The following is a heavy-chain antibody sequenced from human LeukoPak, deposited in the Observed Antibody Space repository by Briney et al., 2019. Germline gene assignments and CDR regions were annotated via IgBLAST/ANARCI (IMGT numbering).Heavy chain of an antibody. CDR3: AKGETDS. J-gene: IGHJ3*02. Sequence: ASVKVSCKASGYTFTGYYMHWVRQAPGQGLEWMGWINPNSGNTGYAQKFQGRVTMTRNTSISTAYMELSSLRSEDTAVYYCAKGETDSWGQGTMVTVSS. CDR2: INPNSGNT. CDR1: GYTFTGYY. V-gene: IGHV1-8*02.